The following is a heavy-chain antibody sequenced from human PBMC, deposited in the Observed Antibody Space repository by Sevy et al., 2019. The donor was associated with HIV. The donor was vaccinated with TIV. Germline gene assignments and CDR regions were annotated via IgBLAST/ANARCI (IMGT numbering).Heavy chain of an antibody. CDR1: GFTFSKYS. CDR3: AREGCTKPHDY. CDR2: LSFGCGEI. D-gene: IGHD2-8*01. V-gene: IGHV3-23*01. J-gene: IGHJ4*02. Sequence: GGSLRLSCAASGFTFSKYSMSWVRQPPGKGLEWVSTLSFGCGEINYADCVKGRFTISGDNSKSSVYLQMNNLRPEDTAVYYCAREGCTKPHDYWGQGTLVTVSS.